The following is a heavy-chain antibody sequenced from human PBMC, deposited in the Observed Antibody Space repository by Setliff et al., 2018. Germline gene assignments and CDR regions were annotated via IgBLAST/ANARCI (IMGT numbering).Heavy chain of an antibody. CDR1: GGSISSSSYY. CDR2: IYYSGST. J-gene: IGHJ4*02. CDR3: ARGDSSGYYYILFDF. Sequence: LSLTCTVSGGSISSSSYYRGWIRQPPGKGLEWIGSIYYSGSTYYNPSLKSRVTMSVDASKNQFSLKLSSVTAADTAAYYCARGDSSGYYYILFDFWGQGTLVTVS. D-gene: IGHD3-22*01. V-gene: IGHV4-39*07.